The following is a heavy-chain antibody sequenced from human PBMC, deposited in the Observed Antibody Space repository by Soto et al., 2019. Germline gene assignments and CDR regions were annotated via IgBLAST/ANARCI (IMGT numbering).Heavy chain of an antibody. Sequence: GGSLRLSCAVSGFTVSSNYMSWVRQAPGKGLEWVSVIYSAGSTYYADSVKGRFTISRDNSKNTLYLQMNRVRAEDTAVYYCARGRDSSDHADVWGQGTTVTVSS. CDR3: ARGRDSSDHADV. J-gene: IGHJ6*02. CDR2: IYSAGST. CDR1: GFTVSSNY. D-gene: IGHD3-22*01. V-gene: IGHV3-53*01.